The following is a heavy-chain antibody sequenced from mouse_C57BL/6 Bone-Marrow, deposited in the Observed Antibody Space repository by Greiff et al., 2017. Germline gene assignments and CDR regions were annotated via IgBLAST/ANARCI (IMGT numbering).Heavy chain of an antibody. Sequence: QVQLQQPGAELVKPGASVKMSCKASGYTFTSYWITWVKQRPGQGLEWIGDIYPGSGSTNYNEKFKSKATLTVDTSSSTAYMQLSSLTSEDSAVYYCARSCYGSSDAMDYWGQGTSVTVSS. CDR3: ARSCYGSSDAMDY. J-gene: IGHJ4*01. CDR2: IYPGSGST. CDR1: GYTFTSYW. D-gene: IGHD1-1*01. V-gene: IGHV1-55*01.